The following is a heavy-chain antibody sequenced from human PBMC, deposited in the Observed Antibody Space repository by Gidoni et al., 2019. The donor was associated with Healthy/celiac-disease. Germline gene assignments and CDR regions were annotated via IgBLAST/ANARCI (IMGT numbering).Heavy chain of an antibody. J-gene: IGHJ4*02. Sequence: QVQLVESGGGVVQPGGSLRLSCAASGFTFSSYGMHWVRQAPGKGLEGVAVISYDGSNKYYADSVKGRFTISRDNSKNTLYLQMNSLRAEDTALYYCAKDRPGSRHPLDYWGQGTLVTVSS. D-gene: IGHD1-26*01. V-gene: IGHV3-30*18. CDR2: ISYDGSNK. CDR3: AKDRPGSRHPLDY. CDR1: GFTFSSYG.